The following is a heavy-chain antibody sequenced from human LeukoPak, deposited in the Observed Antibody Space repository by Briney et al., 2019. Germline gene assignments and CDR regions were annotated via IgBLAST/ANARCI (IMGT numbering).Heavy chain of an antibody. V-gene: IGHV3-21*01. D-gene: IGHD3-10*01. CDR3: AGDVTYGMYYFDY. Sequence: GGSLRLPCAASGFTFSSYSMNWVRQAPGKGLEWVSSISSSSSYIYYADSVKGRFTISRDNAKNSLYLQMNSLRAEDTAVYYCAGDVTYGMYYFDYWGQGTLVTVSS. CDR2: ISSSSSYI. CDR1: GFTFSSYS. J-gene: IGHJ4*02.